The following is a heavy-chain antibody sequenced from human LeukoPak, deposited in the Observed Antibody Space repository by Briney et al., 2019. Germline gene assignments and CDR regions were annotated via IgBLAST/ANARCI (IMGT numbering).Heavy chain of an antibody. V-gene: IGHV3-48*04. J-gene: IGHJ4*02. Sequence: GVSLRLSCAASGFTFSSYAMHWVRQAPGKGLEGVSYISSSGSTIYYADSVKGRFTISRDNAKNSLYLQMNRLRAEDTAVYYCARDGGRGGLIYFDYWGQGPLVTVSS. D-gene: IGHD4-23*01. CDR3: ARDGGRGGLIYFDY. CDR2: ISSSGSTI. CDR1: GFTFSSYA.